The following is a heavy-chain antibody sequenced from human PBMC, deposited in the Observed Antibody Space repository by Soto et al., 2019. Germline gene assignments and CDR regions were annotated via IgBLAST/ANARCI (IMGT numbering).Heavy chain of an antibody. V-gene: IGHV5-51*01. CDR2: IYPDDSDT. CDR1: GFNFPTFW. CDR3: ARGQFSSPRGGLARH. J-gene: IGHJ4*02. D-gene: IGHD2-15*01. Sequence: GESLKISCKHSGFNFPTFWIAWVRQMPGKGLEWMGTIYPDDSDTRYSPSFQGQVTISADKSIQTAYLQWGSLKASDSALYYCARGQFSSPRGGLARHWGPGTLVTVSS.